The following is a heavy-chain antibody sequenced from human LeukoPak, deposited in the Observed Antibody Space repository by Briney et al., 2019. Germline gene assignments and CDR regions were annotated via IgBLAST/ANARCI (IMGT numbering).Heavy chain of an antibody. J-gene: IGHJ4*02. CDR3: ARVYCSGGDCYSVFDY. CDR2: ISSSSSYI. V-gene: IGHV3-21*01. Sequence: PWGSLRLSCAASGFTFSSYSMNWVRQAPGKGLEWVSSISSSSSYIKYADSVKGRFTISRDNAKNSLYLQMDSLRAEDTAVYHCARVYCSGGDCYSVFDYWGQGILVTVTS. CDR1: GFTFSSYS. D-gene: IGHD2-15*01.